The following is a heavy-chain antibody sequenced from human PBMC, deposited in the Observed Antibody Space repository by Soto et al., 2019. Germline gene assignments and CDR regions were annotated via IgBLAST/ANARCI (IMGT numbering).Heavy chain of an antibody. CDR3: ARARFQVLYGKPYFDS. CDR2: IYHSGNT. J-gene: IGHJ4*02. Sequence: SETLSLTCTVSGGSITTGGSYWSWIRQHPGKGLGWIGSIYHSGNTYYNPSLKSRLTISVDTSKNHFSLMVDSVTAADTAVYYCARARFQVLYGKPYFDSWGQGTLVTVSS. V-gene: IGHV4-31*03. D-gene: IGHD2-2*02. CDR1: GGSITTGGSY.